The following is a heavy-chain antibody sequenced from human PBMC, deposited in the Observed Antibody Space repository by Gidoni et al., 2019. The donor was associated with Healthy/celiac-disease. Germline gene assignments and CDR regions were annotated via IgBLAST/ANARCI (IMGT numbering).Heavy chain of an antibody. J-gene: IGHJ3*02. Sequence: EVQLVESGGGLVKPGGSLRLSCAASGFTFSSYSMNWVRQAPGKGLEWVSSISSSSSYIYYADSVKGRFTSSRDNAKNSLYLQMNSLRAEDTAVYYCARDRGDYGGNPGAFDIWGQGTMVTVSS. CDR1: GFTFSSYS. V-gene: IGHV3-21*01. D-gene: IGHD4-17*01. CDR2: ISSSSSYI. CDR3: ARDRGDYGGNPGAFDI.